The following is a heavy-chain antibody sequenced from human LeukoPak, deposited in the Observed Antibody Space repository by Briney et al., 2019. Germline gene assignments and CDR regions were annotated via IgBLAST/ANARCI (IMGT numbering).Heavy chain of an antibody. D-gene: IGHD6-6*01. V-gene: IGHV4-59*12. J-gene: IGHJ6*03. CDR2: VYYNKDT. CDR3: ARERFIAARPHFIYYYYMDV. Sequence: SVTVSLKCTVSSGSFSKYYWMWLPQSPGQALKGSGDVYYNKDTNYNPSLKSRVTISVDTSKTEFSPKLSSVTAADTAVYYCARERFIAARPHFIYYYYMDVWGKGTTVTVSS. CDR1: SGSFSKYY.